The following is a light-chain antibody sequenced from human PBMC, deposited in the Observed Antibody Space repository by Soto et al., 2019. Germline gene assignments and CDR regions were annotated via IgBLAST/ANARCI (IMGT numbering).Light chain of an antibody. CDR2: EVS. Sequence: QSALTQPASVSGSPGQSIAISCTGTNSDVGGYNYVSWYQHHPGKAPKLMIYEVSNRPSGVSNRFSGSKSGNTASLTISGLQAEDEADYYCSSYTTSTTWVFGGRTKVTVL. J-gene: IGLJ3*02. V-gene: IGLV2-14*01. CDR3: SSYTTSTTWV. CDR1: NSDVGGYNY.